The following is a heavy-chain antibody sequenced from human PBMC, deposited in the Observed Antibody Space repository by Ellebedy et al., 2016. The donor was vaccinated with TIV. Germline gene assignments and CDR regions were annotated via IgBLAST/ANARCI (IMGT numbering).Heavy chain of an antibody. J-gene: IGHJ4*02. CDR3: ARGGDGYKY. D-gene: IGHD5-24*01. V-gene: IGHV4-30-4*01. CDR2: IFYSGST. CDR1: GGSIRSYY. Sequence: SETLSLXXTVSGGSIRSYYWSWIRQPPGKGLEWIGYIFYSGSTYYNPSLKSRVTISVDTSRTQFSLKLSSVTAADTAVYYCARGGDGYKYWGQGALVTVSS.